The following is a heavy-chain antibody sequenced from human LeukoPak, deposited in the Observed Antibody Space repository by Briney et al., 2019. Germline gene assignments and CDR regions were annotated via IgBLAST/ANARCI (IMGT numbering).Heavy chain of an antibody. J-gene: IGHJ5*02. CDR3: ARLWERGIWFDP. CDR1: GDSISSGSYY. V-gene: IGHV4-61*02. Sequence: SETLSLTCTVSGDSISSGSYYWNWIRQPAGKGLEWIGRIYASGNTNYNPSLKSRVTISVDTSKNQFSLKLSSVTAADTAVYYCARLWERGIWFDPWGQGTLVTVSS. D-gene: IGHD1-26*01. CDR2: IYASGNT.